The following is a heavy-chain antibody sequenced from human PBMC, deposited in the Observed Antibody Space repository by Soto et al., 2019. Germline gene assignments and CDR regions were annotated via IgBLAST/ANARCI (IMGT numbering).Heavy chain of an antibody. CDR1: GGTFSNNS. Sequence: GASVKVSCKASGGTFSNNSISWVRQAPGQGLEWMGRIIPILRIANYAQKFQGRVTITADKSTGTAYMELSSLTSGDTAIYYCARESVTMIVAASWFDPWGQGTLVTVSS. V-gene: IGHV1-69*04. D-gene: IGHD3-22*01. CDR2: IIPILRIA. J-gene: IGHJ5*02. CDR3: ARESVTMIVAASWFDP.